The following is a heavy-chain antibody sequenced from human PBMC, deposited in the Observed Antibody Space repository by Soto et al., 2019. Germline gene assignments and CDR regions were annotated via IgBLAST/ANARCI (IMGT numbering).Heavy chain of an antibody. CDR1: GFTFSSYA. CDR2: INNSGGTT. CDR3: AKCDPARHYYFYYGMDV. Sequence: EVQLLESGGDLVQSGGSLRLSCAASGFTFSSYAMSWVRQAPGKGLEWVSGINNSGGTTYYADSVKGRFTISRDNSQHLLYLQMNSLGAEDTAVYYCAKCDPARHYYFYYGMDVWGQGTPVTVSS. V-gene: IGHV3-23*01. J-gene: IGHJ6*02.